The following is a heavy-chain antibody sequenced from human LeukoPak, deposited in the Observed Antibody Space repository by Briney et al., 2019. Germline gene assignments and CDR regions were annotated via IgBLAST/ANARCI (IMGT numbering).Heavy chain of an antibody. D-gene: IGHD6-13*01. V-gene: IGHV1-24*01. CDR3: ATAIAAAGTHFDY. CDR2: FDPEDGET. Sequence: ASVKDSCKVSGYTLTELSMHWVRQAPGKGLEWMGGFDPEDGETIYAQKFQGRVAMTEGTSTDTAYMELSSLRSEDTAVYYCATAIAAAGTHFDYWGQGTLVTVSS. J-gene: IGHJ4*02. CDR1: GYTLTELS.